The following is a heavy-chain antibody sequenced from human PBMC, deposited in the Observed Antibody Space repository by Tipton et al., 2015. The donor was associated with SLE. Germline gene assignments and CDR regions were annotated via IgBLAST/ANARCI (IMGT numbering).Heavy chain of an antibody. Sequence: TLSLTCTVSGGSISSSSYYWGWIRQPPGKGLEWIGSIYYSGSTYYNPSLKSRVTISVDTSKNQFSLKLSSVTAAGTAVYYCARGLVVGVVVTGGYYFDYWGQGTLVTVSS. CDR2: IYYSGST. D-gene: IGHD2-21*02. V-gene: IGHV4-39*01. J-gene: IGHJ4*02. CDR3: ARGLVVGVVVTGGYYFDY. CDR1: GGSISSSSYY.